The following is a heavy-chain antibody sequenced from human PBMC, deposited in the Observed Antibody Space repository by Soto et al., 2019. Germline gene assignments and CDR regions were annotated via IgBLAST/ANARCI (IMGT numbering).Heavy chain of an antibody. J-gene: IGHJ5*02. Sequence: PSEPLSLTCTVSGGSISSYYWSWIRQPPGKGLEWIGYIYYSGSTNYNPSLKSRVTISVDTSKNQFSLKLSSVTAADTAVYYCARGTRGLLLVSWGQGTLVTVSS. D-gene: IGHD3-22*01. V-gene: IGHV4-59*01. CDR3: ARGTRGLLLVS. CDR2: IYYSGST. CDR1: GGSISSYY.